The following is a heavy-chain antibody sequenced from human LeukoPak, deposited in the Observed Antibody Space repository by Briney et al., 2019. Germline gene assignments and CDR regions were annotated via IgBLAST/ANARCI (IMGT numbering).Heavy chain of an antibody. V-gene: IGHV1-18*01. Sequence: GASVKVSCTASGYTFTSYGISWVRQAPGQGLEWMGWISAYNGNTNYAQKLQGRVTMTTDTSTSTAYMELRSLRSDDTAVYYCARAEYSSSWYSPNNWFDPWGQGTLVTVSS. CDR3: ARAEYSSSWYSPNNWFDP. D-gene: IGHD6-13*01. CDR2: ISAYNGNT. J-gene: IGHJ5*02. CDR1: GYTFTSYG.